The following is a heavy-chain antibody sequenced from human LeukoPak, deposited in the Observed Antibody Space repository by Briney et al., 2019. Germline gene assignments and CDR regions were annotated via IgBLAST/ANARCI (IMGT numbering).Heavy chain of an antibody. D-gene: IGHD5-12*01. CDR1: GYTFTSYY. J-gene: IGHJ4*02. CDR3: ARIVATIGVDY. V-gene: IGHV1-46*01. CDR2: INPSGGST. Sequence: ASVKVSCKASGYTFTSYYMHWVRQAPGQGLEWMGIINPSGGSTSYAQKFQGRVTMTRDMSTSTVYMELSSLRSEDTAMYYCARIVATIGVDYWGQGTLVTVSS.